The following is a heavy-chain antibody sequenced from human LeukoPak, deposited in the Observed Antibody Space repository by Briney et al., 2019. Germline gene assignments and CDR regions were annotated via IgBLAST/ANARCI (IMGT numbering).Heavy chain of an antibody. V-gene: IGHV3-11*01. CDR2: ISSSGNII. Sequence: GGSLRLSCAASGFTLSSYAMTWIRQAPGKGLEWVSYISSSGNIIYYADSVKGRFTISRDNAKNSLYLQMNSLRAEDTAVYYCAKDGGLWVSAHWGDSWGRGTLVTVSS. CDR1: GFTLSSYA. CDR3: AKDGGLWVSAHWGDS. D-gene: IGHD7-27*01. J-gene: IGHJ4*02.